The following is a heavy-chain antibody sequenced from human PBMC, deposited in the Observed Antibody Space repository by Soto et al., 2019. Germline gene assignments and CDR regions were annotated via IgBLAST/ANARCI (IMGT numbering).Heavy chain of an antibody. CDR1: GGTFSSYS. Sequence: SVKVSCKASGGTFSSYSISWVRQAPGQGLEWMGGIIPIFGTANYAQKFQGRVTITADESTSTAYMELSSLRSEDTAVYYCAGVRGSATKRHNWFDPWGQGTLVTVSS. D-gene: IGHD5-12*01. CDR2: IIPIFGTA. V-gene: IGHV1-69*13. J-gene: IGHJ5*02. CDR3: AGVRGSATKRHNWFDP.